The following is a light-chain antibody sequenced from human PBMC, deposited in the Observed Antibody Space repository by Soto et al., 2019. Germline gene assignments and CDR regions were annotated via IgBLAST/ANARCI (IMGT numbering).Light chain of an antibody. CDR1: RSVSSNY. J-gene: IGKJ5*01. V-gene: IGKV3-20*01. CDR3: QQYGSSPRIT. CDR2: GAS. Sequence: EIVLTQSPGTLSLSPGERATLSCRASRSVSSNYLAWYQQKPGQAPRLVMYGASSRATGIPDRFSGSGSGTDFTLTISRLEPEDFAVYYCQQYGSSPRITFGQGTRLEIK.